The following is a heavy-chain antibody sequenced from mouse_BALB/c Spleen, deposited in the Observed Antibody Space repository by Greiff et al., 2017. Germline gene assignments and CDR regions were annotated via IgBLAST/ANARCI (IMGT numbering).Heavy chain of an antibody. Sequence: QVQLQQSGAELAKPGASVKISCKASGYAFSSYWMNWVKQRPGQGLEWIGQIYPGDGDTNYNGKFKGKATLTADKSSSTAYMQLSSLTSEDSAVYFCARRKNGPYDGFAYWGQGTLVTVSA. CDR1: GYAFSSYW. CDR2: IYPGDGDT. J-gene: IGHJ3*01. CDR3: ARRKNGPYDGFAY. V-gene: IGHV1-80*01. D-gene: IGHD2-12*01.